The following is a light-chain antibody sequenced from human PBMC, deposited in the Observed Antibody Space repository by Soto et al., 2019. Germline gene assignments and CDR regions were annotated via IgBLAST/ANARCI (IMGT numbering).Light chain of an antibody. J-gene: IGLJ2*01. V-gene: IGLV2-14*04. Sequence: SCTGTSGDVGGYNYVSWYQQHPGKAPKLMIYDVSNRPSGVSNRFSGSKSGNTASLTISGLQAEDEADYYCSSYTSSSTVVFGGGTKLTVL. CDR1: SGDVGGYNY. CDR2: DVS. CDR3: SSYTSSSTVV.